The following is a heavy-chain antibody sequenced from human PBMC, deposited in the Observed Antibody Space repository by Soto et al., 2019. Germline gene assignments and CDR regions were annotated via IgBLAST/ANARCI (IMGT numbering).Heavy chain of an antibody. CDR1: GFAFSTYW. D-gene: IGHD3-10*01. CDR2: IKQDGSGE. CDR3: ARDRGPPRYLYYGMDV. Sequence: GGSLRLSCAASGFAFSTYWMSWVRQAPGKGLEWVGNIKQDGSGENYVDSVKGRFTISRDNANHSLYLQMNSLRAEDTAVYYCARDRGPPRYLYYGMDVWGQGTTVTVSS. V-gene: IGHV3-7*01. J-gene: IGHJ6*02.